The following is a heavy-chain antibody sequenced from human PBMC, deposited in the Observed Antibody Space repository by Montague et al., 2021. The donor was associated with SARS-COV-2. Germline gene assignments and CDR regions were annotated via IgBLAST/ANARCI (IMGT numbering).Heavy chain of an antibody. J-gene: IGHJ4*02. CDR3: AKTHRYYNRNFDY. CDR1: GFTFNRYA. D-gene: IGHD3-22*01. CDR2: IYSGCSST. V-gene: IGHV3-23*03. Sequence: SLRLSCAASGFTFNRYAMSWFRQAPVKGLEWVSIIYSGCSSTYYSDSLKGRFTISRDNSKNTLYLQMNSMIAEDTAVYYCAKTHRYYNRNFDYWGQGTLVTVSS.